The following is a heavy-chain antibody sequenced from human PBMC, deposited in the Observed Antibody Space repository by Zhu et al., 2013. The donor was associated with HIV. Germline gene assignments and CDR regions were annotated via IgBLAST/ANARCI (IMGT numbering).Heavy chain of an antibody. CDR1: GYTFTGYY. D-gene: IGHD2-15*01. V-gene: IGHV1-2*02. CDR3: AREKGYCSGGSCYSGYYYGMDV. J-gene: IGHJ6*02. Sequence: QVQLVQSGAEVKKPGASVKVSCEASGYTFTGYYMHWVRQAPGQGLEWMGWINPNSGGTNYAQKFQGRVTMTRDTSISTAYMELSRLRSDDTAVYYCAREKGYCSGGSCYSGYYYGMDVWGQGPRSPSP. CDR2: INPNSGGT.